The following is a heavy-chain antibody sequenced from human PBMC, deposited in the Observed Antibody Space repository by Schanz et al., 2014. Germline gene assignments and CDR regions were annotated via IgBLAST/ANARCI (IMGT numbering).Heavy chain of an antibody. V-gene: IGHV3-23*01. Sequence: VQLLESGGGLVQPGGSLRLSCAASGFTFRDYYMSWVRQAPGKGLEWVSAISGSGGSTYYADSVKGRFTISRDNSKNTLYLQMNSLRAGDTAVYYCARGTDWNLHYWGQGALVTVSS. CDR1: GFTFRDYY. D-gene: IGHD1-1*01. CDR3: ARGTDWNLHY. CDR2: ISGSGGST. J-gene: IGHJ4*02.